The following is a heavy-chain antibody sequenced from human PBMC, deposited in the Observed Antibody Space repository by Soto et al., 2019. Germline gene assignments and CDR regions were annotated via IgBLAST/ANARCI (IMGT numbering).Heavy chain of an antibody. CDR3: ARRSTKTPALDY. CDR2: IGTGGDT. J-gene: IGHJ4*02. D-gene: IGHD1-26*01. V-gene: IGHV3-13*01. CDR1: GFTFSMYD. Sequence: GGSLRLSCAASGFTFSMYDMHWVRQATGKGLEWVSAIGTGGDTYYLGSVKGRFTISRENAKNSLYLQMNSLRAGDTAVYYCARRSTKTPALDYWGQGT.